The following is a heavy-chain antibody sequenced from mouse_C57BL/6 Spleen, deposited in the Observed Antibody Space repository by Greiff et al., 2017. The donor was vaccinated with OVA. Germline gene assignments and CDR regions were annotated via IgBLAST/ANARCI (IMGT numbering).Heavy chain of an antibody. CDR3: ARRGHGTLYYFDY. D-gene: IGHD2-1*01. Sequence: QVQLKQPGAELVKPGASVKLSCKASGYTFTSYWMHWVKQRPGQGLEWIGMIHPNSGSTNYNEKFKSKATLTVDKSSSTAYMQLSSLTSEDSAVYYCARRGHGTLYYFDYWGQGTTLTVSS. V-gene: IGHV1-64*01. CDR2: IHPNSGST. CDR1: GYTFTSYW. J-gene: IGHJ2*01.